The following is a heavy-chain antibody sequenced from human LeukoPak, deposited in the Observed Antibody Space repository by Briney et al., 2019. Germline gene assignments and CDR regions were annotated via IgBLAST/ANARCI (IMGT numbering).Heavy chain of an antibody. CDR3: AKDADDYVSYFDY. J-gene: IGHJ4*02. CDR1: GFTFSSYW. D-gene: IGHD4-17*01. Sequence: PGGSLRLSCAASGFTFSSYWMHWVRQAPRKGLVWVSRINGDRSTTSYADSVKGRFTISRDNSKNTLYLQMNSLRAEDTATYYCAKDADDYVSYFDYWGQGTLVTVSS. CDR2: INGDRSTT. V-gene: IGHV3-74*01.